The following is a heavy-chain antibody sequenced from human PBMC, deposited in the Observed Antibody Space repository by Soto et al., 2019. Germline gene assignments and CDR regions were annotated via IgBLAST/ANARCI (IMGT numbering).Heavy chain of an antibody. CDR1: GYTFTSYG. D-gene: IGHD3-3*02. CDR2: SSTSNGDT. CDR3: ARDYTFPDY. Sequence: QVQLVQSGAEVKKPGASVKVSCKTSGYTFTSYGITWVRQAPGQGLEWMGWSSTSNGDTNYVQKFQGRVTMTTATSTGTGYMELRSLTSDDTAVYYCARDYTFPDYWGQGTLVTVSS. V-gene: IGHV1-18*01. J-gene: IGHJ4*02.